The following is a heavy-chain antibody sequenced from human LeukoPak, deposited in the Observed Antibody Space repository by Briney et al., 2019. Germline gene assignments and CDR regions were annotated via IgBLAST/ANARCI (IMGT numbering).Heavy chain of an antibody. V-gene: IGHV3-7*01. CDR2: IKQHGSEK. D-gene: IGHD6-19*01. CDR3: ARERYSSGWYGDRSCFDY. CDR1: GFTFSSYW. J-gene: IGHJ4*02. Sequence: GGSLRLSCAASGFTFSSYWMSWVGQAPGKGLEWVANIKQHGSEKYYVDSVKGRFTISRDNAKNSLYLQMNSLRAEDTAVYYCARERYSSGWYGDRSCFDYWGQGTLVTVSS.